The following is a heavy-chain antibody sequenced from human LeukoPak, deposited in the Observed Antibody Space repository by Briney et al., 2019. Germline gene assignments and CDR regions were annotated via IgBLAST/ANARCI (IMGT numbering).Heavy chain of an antibody. CDR2: ISSSGSTI. V-gene: IGHV3-48*04. CDR3: ARVEQRWLADY. D-gene: IGHD1/OR15-1a*01. J-gene: IGHJ4*02. CDR1: GFTFSTYG. Sequence: GGSLRLSCAASGFTFSTYGMHWVRQAPGKGLEWVSYISSSGSTIYYADSVKGRFTISRDNAKNSLYLQMNSLRAEDTAVYYCARVEQRWLADYWGQGTLVTVSS.